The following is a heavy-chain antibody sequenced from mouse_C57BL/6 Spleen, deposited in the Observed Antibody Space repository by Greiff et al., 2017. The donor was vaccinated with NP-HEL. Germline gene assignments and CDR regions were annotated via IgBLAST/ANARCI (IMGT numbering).Heavy chain of an antibody. CDR3: TRDSDFYAMDY. V-gene: IGHV6-6*01. CDR1: GFTFSDAW. CDR2: IRNKANNHAT. Sequence: EVKVEESGGGLVQPGGSMKLSCAASGFTFSDAWMDWVRQSPEKGLEWVAEIRNKANNHATYYAESVKGRFTISRDDSKSSVYLQMISLRAEDTGIYYCTRDSDFYAMDYRGQGTSVTVSS. J-gene: IGHJ4*01.